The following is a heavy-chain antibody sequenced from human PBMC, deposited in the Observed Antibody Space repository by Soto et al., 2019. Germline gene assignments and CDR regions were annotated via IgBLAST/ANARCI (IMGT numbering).Heavy chain of an antibody. CDR1: GFTFSSYA. Sequence: TGGSLRLSCAASGFTFSSYAMSWVRQTPGKGLEWVSTLSGSGGTTYYADSVKGQFTISRDNSKSTLYLQMNSLRAEDTAVYDCAKGNIVLVPALYWGQGTLVTVHS. J-gene: IGHJ4*02. CDR2: LSGSGGTT. D-gene: IGHD2-2*01. CDR3: AKGNIVLVPALY. V-gene: IGHV3-23*01.